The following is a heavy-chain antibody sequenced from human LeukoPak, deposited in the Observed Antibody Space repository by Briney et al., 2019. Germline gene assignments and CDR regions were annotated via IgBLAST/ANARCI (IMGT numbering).Heavy chain of an antibody. Sequence: PGGSLRLSCAASGFTFNNYGMHWVRQAPGKGLEWVAFIRYNGNNQYYADSVKGRFTISRDNSKNTLYLQMNSLKGDDTAVYYCVWMYYYGSGSYYNPVGGWGQGTLVTVSS. CDR1: GFTFNNYG. V-gene: IGHV3-30*02. J-gene: IGHJ4*02. CDR2: IRYNGNNQ. D-gene: IGHD3-10*01. CDR3: VWMYYYGSGSYYNPVGG.